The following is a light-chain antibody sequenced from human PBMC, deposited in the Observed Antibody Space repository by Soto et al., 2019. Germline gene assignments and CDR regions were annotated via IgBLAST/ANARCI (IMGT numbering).Light chain of an antibody. CDR3: SSYAGRNNFV. CDR2: EVS. V-gene: IGLV2-8*01. Sequence: QSALTQSPSASGSPGQSVTISCTGTSNDVGGYIFVSWYQHHPGKAPKLVIYEVSKRPSGVPDRFSGSKSGNTASLTVSGLQAEDEADYYCSSYAGRNNFVFGTGIKVTVL. CDR1: SNDVGGYIF. J-gene: IGLJ1*01.